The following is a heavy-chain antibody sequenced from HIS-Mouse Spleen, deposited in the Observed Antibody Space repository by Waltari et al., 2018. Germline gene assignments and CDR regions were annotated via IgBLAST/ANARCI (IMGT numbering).Heavy chain of an antibody. Sequence: QVQLVQSGAEVKKPGASVTVSCKASGYTLPGYYMHGVRQAPGQGLEWMGWINPNSGGTNYAQKFQGRVTMTRDTSISTAYMELSRLRSDDTAVYYCARDVPNWGAFDIWGQGTMVTVSS. CDR3: ARDVPNWGAFDI. V-gene: IGHV1-2*02. CDR1: GYTLPGYY. J-gene: IGHJ3*02. CDR2: INPNSGGT. D-gene: IGHD7-27*01.